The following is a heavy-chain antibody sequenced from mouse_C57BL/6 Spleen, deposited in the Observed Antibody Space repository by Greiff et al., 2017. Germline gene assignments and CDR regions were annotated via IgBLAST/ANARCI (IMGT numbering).Heavy chain of an antibody. J-gene: IGHJ4*01. D-gene: IGHD3-2*02. CDR1: YFAFMASA. Sequence: LMESGAELVRPGSSVKLSCKDSYFAFMASAMHWVKQRPGHGLEWIGSFTMYSDATEYSENFKGKATLTANTSSSTAYMELSSLTSEDSAVYYCARTGTAQATGDAMDYWGQGTSVTVSS. CDR2: FTMYSDAT. CDR3: ARTGTAQATGDAMDY. V-gene: IGHV1-49*01.